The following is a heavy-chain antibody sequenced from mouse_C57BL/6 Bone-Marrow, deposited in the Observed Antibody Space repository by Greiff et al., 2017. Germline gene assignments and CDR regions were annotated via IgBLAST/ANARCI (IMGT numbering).Heavy chain of an antibody. V-gene: IGHV5-17*01. J-gene: IGHJ3*01. CDR3: ARDLSFAD. CDR2: ISSGSSPI. Sequence: EVQLVESGGGLVKPGGSLKLSCAASGFTFSDYGMHWVRQAPEKGLEWVAYISSGSSPIYYADTVKGRFTISIDNAQHTLFLQMTSLRYVDTAMYYCARDLSFADWGQGTLVTVSA. CDR1: GFTFSDYG.